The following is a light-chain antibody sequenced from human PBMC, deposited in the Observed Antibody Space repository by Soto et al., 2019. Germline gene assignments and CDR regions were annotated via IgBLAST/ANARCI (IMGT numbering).Light chain of an antibody. V-gene: IGLV4-69*01. Sequence: QSVLTQSPSASASLGASVKLTCTLSSGHSSYAIAWHQQQPEKGPRYLMKLNSDGSHSKGDGIPDRFSGSSSGAERYLTNSSLQSEDEADYYCQTWGTGIPWVFGGGTKLTVL. CDR3: QTWGTGIPWV. J-gene: IGLJ3*02. CDR2: LNSDGSH. CDR1: SGHSSYA.